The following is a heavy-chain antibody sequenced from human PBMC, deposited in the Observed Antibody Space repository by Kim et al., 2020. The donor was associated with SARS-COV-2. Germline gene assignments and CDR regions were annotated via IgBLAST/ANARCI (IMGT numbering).Heavy chain of an antibody. V-gene: IGHV3-30*04. D-gene: IGHD4-17*01. CDR2: ISYDGSNK. CDR1: GFTFSSYA. CDR3: ARDGSTTVTTLKAFDI. J-gene: IGHJ3*02. Sequence: GGSLRLSCAASGFTFSSYAMHWVRQAPGKGLEWVAVISYDGSNKYDADSVKGRFTISRDNSKNTLYLQMNSLRAEDTAVYYCARDGSTTVTTLKAFDIWGQGTMVTVSS.